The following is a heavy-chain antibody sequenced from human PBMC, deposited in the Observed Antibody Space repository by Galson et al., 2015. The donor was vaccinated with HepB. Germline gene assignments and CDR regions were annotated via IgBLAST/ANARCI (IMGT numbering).Heavy chain of an antibody. CDR2: ISGSGGST. Sequence: SLRLSCAASGFTFSSYAMSWVRQAPGKGLEWVSAISGSGGSTYYADSVKGRFTISRDNSKNTLYLQMNSLRAEDTAVYYCAKDINSSGHPHYFDYWGQGTLVTVSS. V-gene: IGHV3-23*01. D-gene: IGHD3-22*01. CDR3: AKDINSSGHPHYFDY. CDR1: GFTFSSYA. J-gene: IGHJ4*02.